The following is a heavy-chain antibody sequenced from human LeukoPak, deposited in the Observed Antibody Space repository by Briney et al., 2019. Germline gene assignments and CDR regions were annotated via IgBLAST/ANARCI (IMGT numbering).Heavy chain of an antibody. CDR2: INHSGST. CDR3: ARGGYGDYVEGYYFDY. D-gene: IGHD4-17*01. J-gene: IGHJ4*02. CDR1: GGSFSGYY. V-gene: IGHV4-34*01. Sequence: PSETLSLTCAVYGGSFSGYYWSWIRQPPGKGLEWIGEINHSGSTNYNPSLKSRVTISVDTSKNQFSLKLSSVTAADTAVYYCARGGYGDYVEGYYFDYWGQGTLVTVSS.